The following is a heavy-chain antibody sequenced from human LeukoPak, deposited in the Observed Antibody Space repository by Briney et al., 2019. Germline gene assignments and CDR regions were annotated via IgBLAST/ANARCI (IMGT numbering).Heavy chain of an antibody. V-gene: IGHV4-39*01. J-gene: IGHJ4*01. CDR3: ARSPRTVASAPFDY. Sequence: PSQTLSLTCTVSGGSISSSSYLWGWIRQPPGKGLEWIGRIYSSGSTHYNPSLESRVTISVDTSKNQFSLKLSSVTAADTAAYYCARSPRTVASAPFDYWGHGTLVTVSS. CDR2: IYSSGST. D-gene: IGHD6-13*01. CDR1: GGSISSSSYL.